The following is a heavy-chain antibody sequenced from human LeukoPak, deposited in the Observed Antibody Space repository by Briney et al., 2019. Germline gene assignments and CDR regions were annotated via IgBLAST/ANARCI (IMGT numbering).Heavy chain of an antibody. J-gene: IGHJ4*02. CDR2: ISSSSSYI. D-gene: IGHD4-23*01. CDR1: GFTFSSYG. V-gene: IGHV3-21*01. CDR3: ARHGTTLDY. Sequence: GGSLRLSCAASGFTFSSYGMHWVRQAPGKGLEWVSSISSSSSYIYYADSVKGRFTISRDNAKNSLYLQMNSLRAEDTAVYYCARHGTTLDYWGQGTLVTVSS.